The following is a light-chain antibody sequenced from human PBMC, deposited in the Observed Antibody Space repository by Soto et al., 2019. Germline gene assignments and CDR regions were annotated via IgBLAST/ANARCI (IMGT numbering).Light chain of an antibody. V-gene: IGKV1-5*03. Sequence: DIQMTQSPSTLSASVGDRVTITCRASQSISIWLAWYQQKPGKAPNLLIYKASSLESGVPSRFSGSGSGTEFTLTISSLQPDDFATYYCQQYNDYWGTFGQGTQVELK. CDR3: QQYNDYWGT. CDR1: QSISIW. CDR2: KAS. J-gene: IGKJ1*01.